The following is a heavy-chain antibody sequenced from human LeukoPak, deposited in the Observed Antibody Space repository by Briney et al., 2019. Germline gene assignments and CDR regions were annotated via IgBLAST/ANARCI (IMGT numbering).Heavy chain of an antibody. J-gene: IGHJ4*02. D-gene: IGHD2/OR15-2a*01. CDR2: ISGSGDKT. CDR3: AKGSHSTGWFYFDY. V-gene: IGHV3-23*01. CDR1: GFSFNSYA. Sequence: GGSLRLSCAASGFSFNSYAMTWVRQAPGKGLEWVSVISGSGDKTYYADSVKGRFTISRDNSKNTLYLQMHSLRAEDTAKYYCAKGSHSTGWFYFDYWGRGTLVTVSS.